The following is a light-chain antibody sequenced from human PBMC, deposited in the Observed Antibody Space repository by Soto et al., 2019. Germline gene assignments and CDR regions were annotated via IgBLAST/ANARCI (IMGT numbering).Light chain of an antibody. Sequence: QSVLTQPPSASGTPGQRVTISCSGSSSNIGSNYVYWYQQLPGTAPKLLIYRNNQRPSGVPDRFSGSKSGTSASLAISGLRSEDEADYYCAGWDDSLSGPVVFGGGTKLTVL. CDR1: SSNIGSNY. J-gene: IGLJ2*01. V-gene: IGLV1-47*01. CDR3: AGWDDSLSGPVV. CDR2: RNN.